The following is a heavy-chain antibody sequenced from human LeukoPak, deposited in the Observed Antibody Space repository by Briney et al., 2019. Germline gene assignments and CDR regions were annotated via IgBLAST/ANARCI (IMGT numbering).Heavy chain of an antibody. CDR1: GFTFSSYE. D-gene: IGHD4-17*01. CDR2: INQDGSGK. CDR3: ARAVTSTEGY. J-gene: IGHJ4*02. V-gene: IGHV3-7*03. Sequence: PGGSLRLSCAASGFTFSSYEMNWVRQAPGKGLEWVASINQDGSGKFYVDSVKGRFTISRDNAQKSLYLEMNSLRAEDTAFYYCARAVTSTEGYWGQGTLVTVSS.